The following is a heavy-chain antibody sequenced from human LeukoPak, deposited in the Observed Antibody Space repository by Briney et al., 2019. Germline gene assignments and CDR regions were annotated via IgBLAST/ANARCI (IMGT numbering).Heavy chain of an antibody. CDR1: GFTFSTYG. CDR3: AKGGNSWYTYDY. Sequence: GGSLRLSCAASGFTFSTYGMHWVSQAPGKGLEWVAFIRYDGSNKYYADSVKGRFTISRDNSKNTLYLQMSSLRVEDTALYYCAKGGNSWYTYDYWGQGTLVTVSS. J-gene: IGHJ4*02. D-gene: IGHD6-13*01. V-gene: IGHV3-30*02. CDR2: IRYDGSNK.